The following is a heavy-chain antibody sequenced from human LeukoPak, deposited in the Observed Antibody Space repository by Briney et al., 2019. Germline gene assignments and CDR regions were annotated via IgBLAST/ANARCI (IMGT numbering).Heavy chain of an antibody. D-gene: IGHD6-19*01. Sequence: SVKVSCKASGGTFSSYAISWVRQAPGQGLEWMGGIIPIFGTANYAQKFQGRVTIIADKSTSTAYMELSSLRSEDTAVYYCARVEQEWLGSNWFDPWGQGTLVTVSS. CDR3: ARVEQEWLGSNWFDP. J-gene: IGHJ5*02. CDR2: IIPIFGTA. CDR1: GGTFSSYA. V-gene: IGHV1-69*06.